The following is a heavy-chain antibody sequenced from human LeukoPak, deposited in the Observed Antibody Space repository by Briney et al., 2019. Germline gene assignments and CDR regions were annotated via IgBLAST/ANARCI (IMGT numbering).Heavy chain of an antibody. J-gene: IGHJ4*02. CDR1: GFTFSSYG. CDR3: ARDRGYYDSSGGDY. D-gene: IGHD3-22*01. V-gene: IGHV3-33*01. Sequence: PGGSLRLSCAASGFTFSSYGMHWVRQAPGKGLEWVAVIWYDGSNKYYADSAKGRFTISRDNSKNTLYLQMNSLRAEDTAVYYCARDRGYYDSSGGDYWGQGTLVTVSS. CDR2: IWYDGSNK.